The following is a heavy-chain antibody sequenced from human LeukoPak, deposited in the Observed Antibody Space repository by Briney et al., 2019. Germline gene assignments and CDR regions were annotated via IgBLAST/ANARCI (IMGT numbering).Heavy chain of an antibody. CDR2: ISSSSITI. D-gene: IGHD2-15*01. J-gene: IGHJ6*03. CDR3: AKDAGVIIVLVDYYYMDV. V-gene: IGHV3-48*04. CDR1: GFTFSAYS. Sequence: GGSLRLSCAASGFTFSAYSMNWVRQAPGKGLEWVSYISSSSITIYYGDSVKGRFTISRDNAKNSLYLQMNSLRAEDTAVYYCAKDAGVIIVLVDYYYMDVWGKGTTVTVSS.